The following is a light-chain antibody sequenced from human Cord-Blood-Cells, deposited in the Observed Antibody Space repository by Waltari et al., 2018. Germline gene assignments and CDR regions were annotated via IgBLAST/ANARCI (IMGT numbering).Light chain of an antibody. CDR3: CSYAGSSTFV. CDR2: EVS. J-gene: IGLJ3*02. CDR1: SSDVGSYNL. V-gene: IGLV2-23*02. Sequence: PGQSITISCTGTSSDVGSYNLVSWYQQHPGKAPKLMIYEVSKRPSGVSNHFSGSKSGNTASLTISGLQAEDEADYYCCSYAGSSTFVFGGGTKLTVL.